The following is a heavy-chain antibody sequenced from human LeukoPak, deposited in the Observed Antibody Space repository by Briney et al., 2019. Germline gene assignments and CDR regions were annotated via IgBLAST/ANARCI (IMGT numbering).Heavy chain of an antibody. CDR2: INPNSGGT. CDR1: GYTFTSYY. Sequence: ASVKVSCKASGYTFTSYYMHWVRQAPGQGLEWMGRINPNSGGTNYAQKFQGRVTMTRDTSISTAYMELSRLRSDDRAVYYCARTSLIKKRYDSKGYLAYWGQGTLFTVSS. D-gene: IGHD3-22*01. J-gene: IGHJ4*02. CDR3: ARTSLIKKRYDSKGYLAY. V-gene: IGHV1-2*06.